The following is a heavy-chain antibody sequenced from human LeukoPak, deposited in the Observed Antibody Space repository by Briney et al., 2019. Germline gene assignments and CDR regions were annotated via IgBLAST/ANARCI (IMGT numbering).Heavy chain of an antibody. Sequence: GGSLRLSCAASGFTASSNFMSWVRHAPRKRLEWVSVIYSGGTTYYADSVKGRFTISRDNSKNTLYLQMNSLRAEDTAVYYCARDDRIAAAGTFDYWGQGTLVTVSS. CDR2: IYSGGTT. J-gene: IGHJ4*02. V-gene: IGHV3-53*01. CDR1: GFTASSNF. CDR3: ARDDRIAAAGTFDY. D-gene: IGHD6-13*01.